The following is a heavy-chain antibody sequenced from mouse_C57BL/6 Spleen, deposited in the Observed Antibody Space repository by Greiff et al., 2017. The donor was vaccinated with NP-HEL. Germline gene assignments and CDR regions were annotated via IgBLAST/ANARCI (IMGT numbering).Heavy chain of an antibody. CDR1: GYTFTSSW. J-gene: IGHJ4*01. V-gene: IGHV1-64*01. D-gene: IGHD3-2*02. CDR2: IHPNSGST. CDR3: APDAQAPYMDY. Sequence: QVQLQQPGAELVKPGASVQLSCKASGYTFTSSWMHWVKQRPGQGLEWIGMIHPNSGSTNYNEKFKSKATLTVDKSSSTAYMQLSSLTSEYSAVDYCAPDAQAPYMDYWGQGTSVTVSS.